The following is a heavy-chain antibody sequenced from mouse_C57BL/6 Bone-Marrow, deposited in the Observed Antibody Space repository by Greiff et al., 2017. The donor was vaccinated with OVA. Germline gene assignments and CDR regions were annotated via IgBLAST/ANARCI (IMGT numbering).Heavy chain of an antibody. CDR1: GYTFTSYW. CDR2: IDPSDSYT. CDR3: ARAGYYGSSYGAWFAY. V-gene: IGHV1-59*01. D-gene: IGHD1-1*01. Sequence: VQLQQPGAELVRPGTSVKLSCKASGYTFTSYWMHWVKQRPGQGLEWIGVIDPSDSYTNYNQKFKGKATLTVDTSSSTAYMQLSSLTSEDSAVYYCARAGYYGSSYGAWFAYWGQGTLVTVSA. J-gene: IGHJ3*01.